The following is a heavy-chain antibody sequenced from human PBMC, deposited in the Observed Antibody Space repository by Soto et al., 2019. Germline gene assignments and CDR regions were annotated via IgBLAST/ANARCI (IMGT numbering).Heavy chain of an antibody. V-gene: IGHV6-1*01. CDR3: ARDSSSWPNYFDY. D-gene: IGHD6-13*01. J-gene: IGHJ4*02. CDR1: GDSVSDNSAA. Sequence: SQTLSLTCAISGDSVSDNSAAWNWIRPAPSRGLEWLGRTYYRSKWYNDYAVSVKSRITVTPDTSKNQFSLHLNSVTPEDTAVYYCARDSSSWPNYFDYWGQGTLVTVSS. CDR2: TYYRSKWYN.